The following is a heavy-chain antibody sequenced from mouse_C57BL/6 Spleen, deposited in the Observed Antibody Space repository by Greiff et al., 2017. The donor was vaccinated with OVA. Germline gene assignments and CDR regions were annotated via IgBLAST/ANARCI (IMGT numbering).Heavy chain of an antibody. V-gene: IGHV1-52*01. CDR2: IDPSDSET. CDR1: GYTFTSYW. D-gene: IGHD2-4*01. CDR3: AREGDYDEGFAY. J-gene: IGHJ3*01. Sequence: QVQLQQPGAELVRPGSSVKLSCKASGYTFTSYWMHWVKQRPIQSLEWIGNIDPSDSETHYNQKFKDKATLTVDKSSSTAYMQLSSLTSEDSAVDYCAREGDYDEGFAYWGQGTLVTVSA.